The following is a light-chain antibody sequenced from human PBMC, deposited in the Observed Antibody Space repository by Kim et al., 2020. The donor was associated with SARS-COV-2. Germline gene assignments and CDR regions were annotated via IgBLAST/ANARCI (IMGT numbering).Light chain of an antibody. J-gene: IGKJ1*01. Sequence: EIVMTQSPATLSVSPGERASLSCRASQSVSSNLDWYQQKPGQAPRLLIYGASTTAAGIPGRFSGSGSGTDFTLTISSLQSEDFAIYYCQQYNNWPRTFGQGTKVDIK. V-gene: IGKV3-15*01. CDR3: QQYNNWPRT. CDR2: GAS. CDR1: QSVSSN.